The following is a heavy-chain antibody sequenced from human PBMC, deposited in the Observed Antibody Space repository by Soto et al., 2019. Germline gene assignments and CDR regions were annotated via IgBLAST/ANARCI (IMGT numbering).Heavy chain of an antibody. CDR1: GGTFSSYA. J-gene: IGHJ6*02. D-gene: IGHD6-13*01. CDR2: IIPIFGTA. CDR3: ARGLVAAAGTFIWSYYYGMDV. V-gene: IGHV1-69*01. Sequence: QVQLVQSGAEVKKPGSSVKVSCKASGGTFSSYAISWVRQAPGQGLEWMGGIIPIFGTANYAQKFQGRVTITADESTSTAYMELSSLRSEDTAVYYCARGLVAAAGTFIWSYYYGMDVWGQGTTVTVSS.